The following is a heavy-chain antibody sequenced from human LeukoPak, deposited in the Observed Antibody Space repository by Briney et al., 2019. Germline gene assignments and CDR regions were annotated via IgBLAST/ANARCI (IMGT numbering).Heavy chain of an antibody. V-gene: IGHV3-74*01. D-gene: IGHD3-10*02. CDR3: AKDVRGAVNWFDP. CDR1: EFTFSSYW. Sequence: GGSLRLSCAASEFTFSSYWMHWVRQAPGKGLVWVSRINSDGTIINYADSVKGRFTISRDNAKNTLWLQMNSLRAEDTAVYYCAKDVRGAVNWFDPWGQGTLVTVSS. CDR2: INSDGTII. J-gene: IGHJ5*02.